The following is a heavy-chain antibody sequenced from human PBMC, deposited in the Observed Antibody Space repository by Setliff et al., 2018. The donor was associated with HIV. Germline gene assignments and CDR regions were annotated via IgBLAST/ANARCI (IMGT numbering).Heavy chain of an antibody. CDR2: IYYSGST. Sequence: PSETLSLTCTVSGGSISSSSYYWGWIRQPPGKGLEWIGSIYYSGSTYYNPSLKTRVTISVDTSKNQFSLKLSSVTAADTAVYYCASLTTDRFLEWLFVYWGQGTLVTVPQ. J-gene: IGHJ4*02. CDR3: ASLTTDRFLEWLFVY. CDR1: GGSISSSSYY. D-gene: IGHD3-3*01. V-gene: IGHV4-39*01.